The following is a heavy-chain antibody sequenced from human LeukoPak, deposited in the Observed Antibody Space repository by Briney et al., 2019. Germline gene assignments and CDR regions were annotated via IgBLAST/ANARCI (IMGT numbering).Heavy chain of an antibody. CDR2: IIPIFGTA. V-gene: IGHV1-69*01. CDR1: GGTFSSYA. CDR3: ARVPPDYDILTGHNWFDP. Sequence: GSSVKVSCKASGGTFSSYAISWVRQAPGQGLEWMGGIIPIFGTANYAQKFQGRVTITADEPTSTAYMELSSLRSEDTAVYYCARVPPDYDILTGHNWFDPWGQGTLVTVSS. D-gene: IGHD3-9*01. J-gene: IGHJ5*02.